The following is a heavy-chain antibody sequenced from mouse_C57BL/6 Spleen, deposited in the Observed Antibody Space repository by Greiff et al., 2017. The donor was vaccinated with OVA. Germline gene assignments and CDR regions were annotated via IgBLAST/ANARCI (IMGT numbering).Heavy chain of an antibody. J-gene: IGHJ1*03. V-gene: IGHV5-6*01. CDR3: ARHYGSSDWYFDV. CDR1: GFTFSSYG. CDR2: ISSGGSYT. D-gene: IGHD1-1*01. Sequence: EVQGVESGGDLVKPGGSLKLSCAASGFTFSSYGMSWVRQTPDKRLEWVATISSGGSYTYYPDSVKGRFTISRDNAKNTLYLQMSSLKSEDTAMYYCARHYGSSDWYFDVWGTGTTVTVSA.